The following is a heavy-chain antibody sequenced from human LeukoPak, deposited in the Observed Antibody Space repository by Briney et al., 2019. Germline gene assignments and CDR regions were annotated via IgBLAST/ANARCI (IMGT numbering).Heavy chain of an antibody. CDR1: GYTFTSYD. V-gene: IGHV1-18*01. J-gene: IGHJ6*02. D-gene: IGHD5-12*01. CDR2: ISAYNGNT. Sequence: ASVKVSCKASGYTFTSYDISWVRQAPGQGLEWMGWISAYNGNTNYAQKLQGRVTMTTDTSTSTAYMELRSLRSEDTAVYYCARDLRGYSYYYGMDVWGQGITVAVSS. CDR3: ARDLRGYSYYYGMDV.